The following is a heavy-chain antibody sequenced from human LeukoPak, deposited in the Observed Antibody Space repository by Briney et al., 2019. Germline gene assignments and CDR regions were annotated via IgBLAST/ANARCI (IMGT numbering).Heavy chain of an antibody. D-gene: IGHD6-13*01. V-gene: IGHV1-69*04. CDR1: GYTFTGYY. CDR3: ARDSGAAADHFVY. CDR2: IIPILGIA. Sequence: ASVKVSCKASGYTFTGYYMHWVRQAPGQGLEWMGRIIPILGIANYAQKFQGRVTITADKSTSTAYMELSSLRSEDTAVYYCARDSGAAADHFVYWGQGTLVTVSS. J-gene: IGHJ4*02.